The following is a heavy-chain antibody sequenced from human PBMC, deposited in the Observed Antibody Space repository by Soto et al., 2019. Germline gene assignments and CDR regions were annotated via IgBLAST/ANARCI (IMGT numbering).Heavy chain of an antibody. Sequence: GGSLRLSCAASGFTFSSYGMHWVRQAPGKGLEWVAVISNDGSNKNYEDSVKGRFTISRDNSKNTLYLQMNSLRAKDTAVYYCAKDGVATIPYGMDVWGQGTTVTVSS. CDR3: AKDGVATIPYGMDV. D-gene: IGHD5-12*01. CDR2: ISNDGSNK. CDR1: GFTFSSYG. V-gene: IGHV3-30*18. J-gene: IGHJ6*02.